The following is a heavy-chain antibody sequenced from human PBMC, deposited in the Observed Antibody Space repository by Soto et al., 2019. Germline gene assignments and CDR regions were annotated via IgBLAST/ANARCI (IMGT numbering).Heavy chain of an antibody. CDR3: ARLGGSYQFDY. J-gene: IGHJ4*02. Sequence: EVQLGESGGGLVQPGGSLRLSCAASGFTFSDPYMDWVRQAPGQGLEWVGRTRNKANSYTTEYAASVKGRFTISRDDSKNSLYLQMNSLKTEETAVYYCARLGGSYQFDYWGQGTLVTVSS. CDR1: GFTFSDPY. V-gene: IGHV3-72*01. D-gene: IGHD1-26*01. CDR2: TRNKANSYTT.